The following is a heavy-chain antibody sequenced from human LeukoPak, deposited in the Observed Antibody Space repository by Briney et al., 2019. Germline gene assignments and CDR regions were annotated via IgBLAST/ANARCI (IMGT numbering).Heavy chain of an antibody. V-gene: IGHV4-59*08. Sequence: SETLSLNCTVSGGSISSYYWNWIRQPPGKGLEWIGYIYYSGRTKYNPSLESRVTISIDTSKNQISLKLNSVTAADTAVYYCARQSSFSEMSSAFFDLWGQGTLVTVSS. D-gene: IGHD5-24*01. CDR1: GGSISSYY. CDR2: IYYSGRT. CDR3: ARQSSFSEMSSAFFDL. J-gene: IGHJ4*02.